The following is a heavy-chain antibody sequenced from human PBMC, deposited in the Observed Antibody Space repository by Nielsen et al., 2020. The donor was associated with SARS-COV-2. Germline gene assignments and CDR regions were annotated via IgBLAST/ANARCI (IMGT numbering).Heavy chain of an antibody. CDR3: ARNYDFWRGTNWFDP. CDR2: INYIGTT. Sequence: SETLSLTCTVSDDSISTAGYYWTWIRQFPGKGLEWIGYINYIGTTSYNPTLKSRVTISRDTSTTQFSLKLSSVTAADTAVYYCARNYDFWRGTNWFDPWGQGTLVTVSS. J-gene: IGHJ5*02. CDR1: DDSISTAGYY. D-gene: IGHD3-3*01. V-gene: IGHV4-31*03.